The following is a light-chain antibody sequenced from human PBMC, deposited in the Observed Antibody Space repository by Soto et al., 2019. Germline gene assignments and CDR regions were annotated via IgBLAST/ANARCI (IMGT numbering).Light chain of an antibody. CDR3: QQLKSFPLS. CDR2: AAS. V-gene: IGKV1-39*01. Sequence: DIQMTQSPSSLSASVGDRVTITCRASQRIVSHLNWYQQKPGKAPKLLIYAASSLQSGVPSRFSGSGSGIDFTLTISSLQPEDFATYYCQQLKSFPLSFGGGTTVEIK. CDR1: QRIVSH. J-gene: IGKJ4*01.